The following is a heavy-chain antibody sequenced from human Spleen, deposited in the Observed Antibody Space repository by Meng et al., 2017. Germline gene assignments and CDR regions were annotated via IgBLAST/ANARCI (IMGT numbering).Heavy chain of an antibody. D-gene: IGHD3-10*01. J-gene: IGHJ4*02. CDR1: GYIFTNYA. Sequence: QVQLVQSGAEVKKPGASVKVSCKASGYIFTNYAMHWVRQAPGQRPEWMGWISAYNGNTNYAQKVQGRVTMTRDTSTTTAYMELRNLRSDDTAVYYCVSERGGGSFDYWGQGTLVTVSS. CDR2: ISAYNGNT. CDR3: VSERGGGSFDY. V-gene: IGHV1-3*01.